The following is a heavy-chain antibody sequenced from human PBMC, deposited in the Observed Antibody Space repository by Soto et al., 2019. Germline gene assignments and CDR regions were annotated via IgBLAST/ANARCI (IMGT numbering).Heavy chain of an antibody. V-gene: IGHV3-33*01. Sequence: QVQLVESGGGVVQPGRSLRLSCAASGFTFSSYGMHWVRQAPGKGLEWVAVIWYDGSNKYYADSVKGRFTISRDNSKNTLYLQMNSLRAEATAVYYCARGGDGDYYNDFDYWGQGTLVTVSS. J-gene: IGHJ4*02. CDR2: IWYDGSNK. D-gene: IGHD3-22*01. CDR3: ARGGDGDYYNDFDY. CDR1: GFTFSSYG.